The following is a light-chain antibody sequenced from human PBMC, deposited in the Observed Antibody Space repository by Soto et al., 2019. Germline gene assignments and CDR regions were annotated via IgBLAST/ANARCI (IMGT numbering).Light chain of an antibody. CDR1: QSISSW. CDR2: KAS. J-gene: IGKJ4*01. Sequence: DIQMTQSPSTLSASVGYRVTITCRSSQSISSWLAWYQQKPGKAPKLLIYKASSLESGVPSRFSGSGSGKEFTLTISSLQPDDFATYYCQQYNSYSPLTFGGGTKVDIK. CDR3: QQYNSYSPLT. V-gene: IGKV1-5*03.